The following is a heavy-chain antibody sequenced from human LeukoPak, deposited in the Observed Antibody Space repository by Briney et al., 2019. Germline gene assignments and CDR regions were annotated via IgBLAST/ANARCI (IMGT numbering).Heavy chain of an antibody. CDR1: GGSFSGYY. D-gene: IGHD3-9*01. CDR2: INHSGST. V-gene: IGHV4-34*01. Sequence: LETLSLTCAVCGGSFSGYYWSWIRQPPGKGLEWIGEINHSGSTNYNPSFKSRVTISVDTSKNQFSLKLSSVTAADTAVYYCARGPRYYDILTGYWAQYNWFDPWGQGTLVTVSS. J-gene: IGHJ5*02. CDR3: ARGPRYYDILTGYWAQYNWFDP.